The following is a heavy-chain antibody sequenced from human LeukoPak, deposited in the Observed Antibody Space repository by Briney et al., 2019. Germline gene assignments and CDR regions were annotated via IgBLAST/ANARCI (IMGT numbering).Heavy chain of an antibody. CDR1: GFTFSSYA. V-gene: IGHV3-23*01. Sequence: GGSLRLSCAVSGFTFSSYALSWVRQAPGKGLKWVSAISGNGAITYYADSVKGRFTISRDNSKNTLYLQMNSLRAEDTAVFYCTTSPSFGSSWYTFNYWGQGTLVTVSS. D-gene: IGHD6-13*01. CDR3: TTSPSFGSSWYTFNY. J-gene: IGHJ4*02. CDR2: ISGNGAIT.